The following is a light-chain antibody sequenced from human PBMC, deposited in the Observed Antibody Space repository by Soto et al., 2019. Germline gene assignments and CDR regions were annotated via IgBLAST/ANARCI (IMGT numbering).Light chain of an antibody. V-gene: IGKV1-17*01. CDR1: QAIRND. Sequence: IQITPSPSSLSASVGARVTITCRASQAIRNDLGWYQQKPGKAPKLLIFAASSLQSGVPSRFSGSGSGTEFTLTISSLQPDDFATYYCQHYNSYSEAFGQGTKV. CDR3: QHYNSYSEA. CDR2: AAS. J-gene: IGKJ1*01.